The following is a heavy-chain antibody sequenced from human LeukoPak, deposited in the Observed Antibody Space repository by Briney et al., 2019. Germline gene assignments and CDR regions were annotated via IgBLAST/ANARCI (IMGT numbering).Heavy chain of an antibody. D-gene: IGHD6-19*01. J-gene: IGHJ4*02. CDR1: GVPFSNYC. V-gene: IGHV4-34*01. CDR3: TRAVAGHPD. CDR2: INHSGYT. Sequence: SSETLSLTCAVSGVPFSNYCWSWVRQSPRQGLEWIGEINHSGYTNYNPSLKSRVTMSIDTSKNQFSLILTSVTAADAGVYYCTRAVAGHPDWGQGTLVTVSS.